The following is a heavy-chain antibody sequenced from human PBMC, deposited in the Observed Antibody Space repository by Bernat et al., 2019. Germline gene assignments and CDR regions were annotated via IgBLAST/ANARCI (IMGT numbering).Heavy chain of an antibody. CDR2: TRSKANSDTT. Sequence: LSCAASGFTLSDHYMDWVGQFHGKRLQWVAHTRSKANSDTTEYAASVKVRFTITREDAKNALYLQLNSRKTDDTAVYYCVRVFNSFDSWGQGTMV. CDR1: GFTLSDHY. CDR3: VRVFNSFDS. V-gene: IGHV3-72*01. D-gene: IGHD3-9*01. J-gene: IGHJ3*02.